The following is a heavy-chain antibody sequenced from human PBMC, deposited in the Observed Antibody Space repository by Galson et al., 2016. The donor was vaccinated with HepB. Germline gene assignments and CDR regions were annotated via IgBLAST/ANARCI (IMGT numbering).Heavy chain of an antibody. D-gene: IGHD3-22*01. J-gene: IGHJ4*02. V-gene: IGHV5-51*01. CDR3: ARHRGAGSSGYYFAFDY. CDR2: IYPGDSDT. CDR1: GYKFASLW. Sequence: QSGAEVKEPGESLRISCETSGYKFASLWIAWVRQRAGEGLEWMGVIYPGDSDTKYSPPFQGQVIISADKSINTTYLQGSSLTTSDTAIYYCARHRGAGSSGYYFAFDYWGQGSLVTVSS.